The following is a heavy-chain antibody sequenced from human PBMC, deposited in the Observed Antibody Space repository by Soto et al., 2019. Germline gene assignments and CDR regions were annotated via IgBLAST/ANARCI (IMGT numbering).Heavy chain of an antibody. D-gene: IGHD2-2*01. CDR3: ARVEDIVVVPAASGWFDP. Sequence: QVQLVQSGAEVKKPGSSVKVSCKASGGTFSSYTISWVRQAPGQGLEWMGRIIPILGIANYAQKFQGRVTITADKSTSTAYMELSSLRSEDTAVYYCARVEDIVVVPAASGWFDPWGQGTLVTVSS. V-gene: IGHV1-69*02. CDR1: GGTFSSYT. J-gene: IGHJ5*02. CDR2: IIPILGIA.